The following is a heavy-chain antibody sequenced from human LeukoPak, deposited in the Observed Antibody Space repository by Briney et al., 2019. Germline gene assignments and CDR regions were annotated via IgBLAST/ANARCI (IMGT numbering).Heavy chain of an antibody. J-gene: IGHJ4*02. CDR1: GYTFTAYY. CDR3: ARGYSSGKADY. D-gene: IGHD6-19*01. V-gene: IGHV1-2*02. Sequence: ASVKVSYKASGYTFTAYYMHWVRQAPGQGREWMGWINPNSGGTKYAQKFQGRVTMTRDTSISTAYMELSSLRSDDTAVYYCARGYSSGKADYWGQGSLVTVSP. CDR2: INPNSGGT.